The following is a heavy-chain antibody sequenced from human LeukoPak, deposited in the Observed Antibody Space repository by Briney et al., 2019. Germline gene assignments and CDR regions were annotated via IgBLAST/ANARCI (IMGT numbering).Heavy chain of an antibody. CDR2: ISSSSSYI. J-gene: IGHJ4*02. CDR1: GFTFSSYS. V-gene: IGHV3-21*01. D-gene: IGHD3-22*01. CDR3: ASPTPNDYYDSSGYFH. Sequence: GGSLRLSCAASGFTFSSYSMNWVRQAPGKGLEWVSSISSSSSYIYYADSVKGRFTISRDNAKSSLYLQMNSLRAEDTAVYYCASPTPNDYYDSSGYFHWGQGILVTVSS.